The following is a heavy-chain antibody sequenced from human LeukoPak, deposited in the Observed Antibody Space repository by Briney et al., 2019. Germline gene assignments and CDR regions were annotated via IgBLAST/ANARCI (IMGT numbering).Heavy chain of an antibody. V-gene: IGHV1-2*02. D-gene: IGHD2-2*01. CDR2: INPNSGGT. CDR3: AQGYCSSTSCLELDY. J-gene: IGHJ4*02. Sequence: ASVKVSCKASGYTFTGYYMHWVRQAPGQGLEWMGWINPNSGGTNYAQKFQGRVTMTRDTSISTAYMELSRLRSDDTAVYYCAQGYCSSTSCLELDYWGQGTLVTVSS. CDR1: GYTFTGYY.